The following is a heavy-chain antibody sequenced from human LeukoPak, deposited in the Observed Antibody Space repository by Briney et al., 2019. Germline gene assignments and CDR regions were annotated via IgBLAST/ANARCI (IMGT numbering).Heavy chain of an antibody. CDR3: ARDRSSAIDY. Sequence: SETLSLTCTVSGGSMSSDYWSWIRQPPGKGLEWIGSIHYSGSTNYNPSLKSRVTISVDTSKNQFSLKLSSVTAADTAVYYCARDRSSAIDYWGQGTLVTVSS. CDR1: GGSMSSDY. CDR2: IHYSGST. V-gene: IGHV4-59*01. D-gene: IGHD6-25*01. J-gene: IGHJ4*02.